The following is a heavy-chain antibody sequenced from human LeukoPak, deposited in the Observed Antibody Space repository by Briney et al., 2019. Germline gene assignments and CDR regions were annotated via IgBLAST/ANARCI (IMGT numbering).Heavy chain of an antibody. J-gene: IGHJ4*02. V-gene: IGHV3-48*01. CDR3: ARVAAAYYFDY. CDR1: GLTFSSYS. D-gene: IGHD6-13*01. CDR2: ISSSSSTI. Sequence: GGSLRLSCAASGLTFSSYSMNWVRQAPGKGLEWVSYISSSSSTIYYADSVKGRFTISRDNAKNSLYLQMNSLRAEDTAVYYCARVAAAYYFDYWGQGTLVTVSS.